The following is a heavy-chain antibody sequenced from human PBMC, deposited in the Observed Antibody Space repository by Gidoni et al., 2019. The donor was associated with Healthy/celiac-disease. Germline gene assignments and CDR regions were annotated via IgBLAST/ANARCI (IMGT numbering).Heavy chain of an antibody. D-gene: IGHD4-17*01. CDR3: ARDRPTVTADAFDI. J-gene: IGHJ3*02. V-gene: IGHV3-74*01. CDR2: INSDGSST. Sequence: EVQLVESWGGLVQPGWSLRLSCAASGFPFSSYWMHGVGQAPVQGLVWVSRINSDGSSTSYADSVNGRFTISRDNAKNTRYRQMNSLRAEDTAVYYCARDRPTVTADAFDIWGQGTMVTVSS. CDR1: GFPFSSYW.